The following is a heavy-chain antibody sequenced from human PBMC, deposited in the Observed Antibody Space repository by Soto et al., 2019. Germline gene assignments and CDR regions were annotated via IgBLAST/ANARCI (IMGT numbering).Heavy chain of an antibody. CDR1: GFTFGSYD. D-gene: IGHD1-26*01. CDR3: AREMGATLYYYGKDV. CDR2: ISYDGSNK. V-gene: IGHV3-30-3*01. Sequence: LRLSCAASGFTFGSYDMHWGRQAPGKGVEWVAVISYDGSNKYYADSVKGRFTISRDNSKNTLYLQMNSLRAEDTAVYYCAREMGATLYYYGKDVWGQGTTVNVSS. J-gene: IGHJ6*02.